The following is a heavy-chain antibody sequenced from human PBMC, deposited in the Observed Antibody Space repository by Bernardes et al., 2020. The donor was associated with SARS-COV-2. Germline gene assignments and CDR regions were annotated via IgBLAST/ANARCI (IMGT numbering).Heavy chain of an antibody. CDR1: AYTLSELS. Sequence: ASVKVSCKVSAYTLSELSMHWVRQAPGKGLEWTGGFDPEDGETIYAQKFQGRVTMTEDTSTDTAYMELSSLRSEDTAVYYCATDQRYYDILTGRTYYYGMDVWGQGTTVTVSS. CDR3: ATDQRYYDILTGRTYYYGMDV. V-gene: IGHV1-24*01. J-gene: IGHJ6*02. D-gene: IGHD3-9*01. CDR2: FDPEDGET.